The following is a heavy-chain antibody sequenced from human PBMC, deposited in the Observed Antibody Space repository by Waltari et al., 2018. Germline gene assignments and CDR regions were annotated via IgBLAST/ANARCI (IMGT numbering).Heavy chain of an antibody. D-gene: IGHD6-25*01. Sequence: EVKLVESGEGLVQPGGCLSLSCAAPGMSVGNNYMSWVRQAPGKGLELISLIYSSGSTYYADSVKGRFTISRDNSKNTLYLQMNSLRSEDTAVYFCARDPPGLAAAGPGRGWGQGTLVTVSS. CDR3: ARDPPGLAAAGPGRG. J-gene: IGHJ4*02. CDR2: IYSSGST. V-gene: IGHV3-66*02. CDR1: GMSVGNNY.